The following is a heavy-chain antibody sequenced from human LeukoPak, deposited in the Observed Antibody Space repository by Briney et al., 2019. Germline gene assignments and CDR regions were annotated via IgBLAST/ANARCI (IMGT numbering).Heavy chain of an antibody. J-gene: IGHJ4*02. D-gene: IGHD3-22*01. CDR2: ISGSGGST. CDR3: AKDFHYYDSSGYYSFDY. CDR1: GFTFSSYA. Sequence: GSLRLSCAASGFTFSSYAMSWVRQAPGKGLEWVSAISGSGGSTYYADSVKGRFTISRDNSKNTLYLQMNSLRAEDTAVYYCAKDFHYYDSSGYYSFDYWGQGTLVTVSS. V-gene: IGHV3-23*01.